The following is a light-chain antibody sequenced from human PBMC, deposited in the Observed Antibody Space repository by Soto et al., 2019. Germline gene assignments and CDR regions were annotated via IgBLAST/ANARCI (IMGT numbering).Light chain of an antibody. V-gene: IGKV2-28*01. CDR3: MQALQTPRT. Sequence: EIEMTQSPLSLPVTPGEPASISCKSSQSLLHSNGYNFLDWYLQKPGQSPRLLIYLGSNRASGVPDRFSGSGSGTDFTLKISRVEAEDVGVYYCMQALQTPRTFGQGTKVELK. J-gene: IGKJ1*01. CDR2: LGS. CDR1: QSLLHSNGYNF.